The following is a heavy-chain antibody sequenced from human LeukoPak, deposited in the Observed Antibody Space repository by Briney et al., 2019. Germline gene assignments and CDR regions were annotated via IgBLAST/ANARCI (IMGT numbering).Heavy chain of an antibody. J-gene: IGHJ4*02. CDR1: GFTFSSYW. CDR2: IKQDGSEI. Sequence: GGSLRLSCAASGFTFSSYWMSWVRQAPGKGLEWVANIKQDGSEIYYVDYVKGRFTISRDNAKNSLYLQMNSLRAEDTAVYYCARQSSSSYHYFDYWGQGNLVTVSS. CDR3: ARQSSSSYHYFDY. D-gene: IGHD6-13*01. V-gene: IGHV3-7*01.